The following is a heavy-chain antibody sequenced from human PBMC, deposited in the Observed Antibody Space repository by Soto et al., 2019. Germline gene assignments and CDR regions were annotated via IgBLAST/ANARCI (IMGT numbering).Heavy chain of an antibody. CDR2: IIPVFGTA. V-gene: IGHV1-69*01. D-gene: IGHD1-26*01. CDR1: GGTFSTYA. CDR3: AADVGASARTFDY. Sequence: QVQLVQSGAEVKKPGSSVNVSCKASGGTFSTYAISWVRQAPGQGLEWMGGIIPVFGTANYAQKFQGRVTITADESTSTAYMELSSLRSEDTAVYYCAADVGASARTFDYWGQGSLVTVSS. J-gene: IGHJ4*02.